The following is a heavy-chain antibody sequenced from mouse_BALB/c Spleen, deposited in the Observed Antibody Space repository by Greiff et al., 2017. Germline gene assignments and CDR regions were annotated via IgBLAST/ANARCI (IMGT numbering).Heavy chain of an antibody. CDR2: IWGDGST. V-gene: IGHV2-3*01. J-gene: IGHJ3*01. CDR3: ARGGGYYDSLAY. D-gene: IGHD2-3*01. Sequence: QVQLKQSGPGLVPPSQSLSITCTVSGFSLTSYGVSWVRQPPGKGLEWLGVIWGDGSTNYHSALISRLSISEDNSKSQVFLKLNSLQTDDTATYCGARGGGYYDSLAYWGQGTLVTVSA. CDR1: GFSLTSYG.